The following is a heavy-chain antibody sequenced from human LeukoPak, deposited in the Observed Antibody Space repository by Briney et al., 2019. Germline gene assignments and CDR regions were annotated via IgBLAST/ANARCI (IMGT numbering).Heavy chain of an antibody. V-gene: IGHV4-34*01. CDR3: ARGLWWLRYYFDY. J-gene: IGHJ4*02. Sequence: SETLSLTCAIYGGSFSGYYWSWIRQPPGKGLEWIGEINHSGSTNYNPSLKSRVTISVDTSKNQFSLKLSSVTAADTAVYYCARGLWWLRYYFDYWGQETLVTVSS. D-gene: IGHD5-12*01. CDR1: GGSFSGYY. CDR2: INHSGST.